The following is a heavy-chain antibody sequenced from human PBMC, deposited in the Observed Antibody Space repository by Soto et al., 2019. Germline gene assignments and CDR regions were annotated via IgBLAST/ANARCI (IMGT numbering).Heavy chain of an antibody. CDR3: ARACSSNSCYDVFDY. V-gene: IGHV4-61*02. D-gene: IGHD2-2*01. J-gene: IGHJ4*02. CDR2: IYTSGST. Sequence: NPSETLSLTCTVSGGSISSSSYYWSWIRQPAGKGLEWIGRIYTSGSTNYNPSLKSRVTMSVDTSKNQFSLKLSSVTAADTAVYYCARACSSNSCYDVFDYWGQGTLVTVSS. CDR1: GGSISSSSYY.